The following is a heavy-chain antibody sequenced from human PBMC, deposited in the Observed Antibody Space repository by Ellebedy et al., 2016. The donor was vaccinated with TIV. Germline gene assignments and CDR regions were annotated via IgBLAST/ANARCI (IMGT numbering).Heavy chain of an antibody. Sequence: PGGSLRLSCVASGFTFSSYGMHWVRQAPGKGLEWVAVVWFDGSNEDYAASVKGRFTISRDNSKNTLYLQMNSLRAEDTAVYYCARGGVQWELIGAFDYWGQGTLVTVSS. CDR3: ARGGVQWELIGAFDY. V-gene: IGHV3-33*01. CDR1: GFTFSSYG. CDR2: VWFDGSNE. J-gene: IGHJ4*02. D-gene: IGHD1-26*01.